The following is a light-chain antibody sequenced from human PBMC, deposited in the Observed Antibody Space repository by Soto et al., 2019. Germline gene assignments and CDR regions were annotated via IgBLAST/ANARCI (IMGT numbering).Light chain of an antibody. CDR2: GAS. V-gene: IGKV3-20*01. Sequence: VLTQSPGTLSLSPGERATLSCRASQRVSSSYLAWYQQKPGQAPRLLIYGASSRATGIPDRFSGSGSGTDFTLTISRLEPEDFAVYYCQQYGSSPRTFGQGTKV. CDR3: QQYGSSPRT. CDR1: QRVSSSY. J-gene: IGKJ1*01.